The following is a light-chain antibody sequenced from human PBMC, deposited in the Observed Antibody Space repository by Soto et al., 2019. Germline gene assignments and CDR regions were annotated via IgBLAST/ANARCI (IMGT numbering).Light chain of an antibody. V-gene: IGKV3-11*01. CDR3: QQRSNWLT. J-gene: IGKJ4*01. CDR2: DAS. Sequence: EIVLTQSPATLSLSPGERATLSCRASQSVSSYLAWYQQKPGQAPRLLIYDASNRATGLPARFSGSGSGTDFTLTISSLEPDDFAVYCCQQRSNWLTFGGGTKGEIK. CDR1: QSVSSY.